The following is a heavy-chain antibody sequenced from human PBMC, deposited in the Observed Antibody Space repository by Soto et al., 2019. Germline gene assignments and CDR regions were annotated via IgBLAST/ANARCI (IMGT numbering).Heavy chain of an antibody. CDR2: INAGNGNT. J-gene: IGHJ6*03. V-gene: IGHV1-3*01. CDR1: GYTFTSYA. CDR3: ARDGQQLGQTFDYYYYMDV. Sequence: VSVKVSCKASGYTFTSYAMHWVRQAPGQRLEWMGWINAGNGNTKYSQKFQGRVTIIRDTSASTAYMELRSLRSEDTAVYYCARDGQQLGQTFDYYYYMDVRGKGTTVTVSS. D-gene: IGHD6-13*01.